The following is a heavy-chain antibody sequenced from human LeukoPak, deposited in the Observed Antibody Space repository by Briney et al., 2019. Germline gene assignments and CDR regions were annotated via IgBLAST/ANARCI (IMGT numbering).Heavy chain of an antibody. Sequence: GGSLRLSCAASGFIVSDNYMTWVRQAPGKGLEWVSVIYSGGKTYYADSVKGRFTISRDNSKNTLYLEMNSLRAEDTAVYYCARDRRYASGSDAFDIWGQGTMVTVSS. D-gene: IGHD3-10*01. J-gene: IGHJ3*02. V-gene: IGHV3-53*01. CDR1: GFIVSDNY. CDR3: ARDRRYASGSDAFDI. CDR2: IYSGGKT.